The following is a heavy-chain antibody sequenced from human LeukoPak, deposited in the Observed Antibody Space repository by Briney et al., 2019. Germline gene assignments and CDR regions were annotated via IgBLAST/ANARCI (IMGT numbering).Heavy chain of an antibody. CDR2: ISGRGGSI. Sequence: GGSLRLSCAASGLTFSNYAMSWVRQAPGKGLEWFSAISGRGGSIHYADSVKGRFTISRDNSKNTLYLQMNSLRAEDTAVYYCATDPPYYYDSSGYFGYWGQGTLVTVSS. V-gene: IGHV3-23*01. J-gene: IGHJ4*02. CDR3: ATDPPYYYDSSGYFGY. CDR1: GLTFSNYA. D-gene: IGHD3-22*01.